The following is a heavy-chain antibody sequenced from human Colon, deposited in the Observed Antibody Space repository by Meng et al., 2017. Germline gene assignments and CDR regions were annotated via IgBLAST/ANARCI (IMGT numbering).Heavy chain of an antibody. J-gene: IGHJ4*02. CDR2: IYYSGST. Sequence: SETLSLTCTVSGGSVSSGSYYWSWIRQPPGKGLKWIGYIYYSGSTNYNPSLKSRVTISVDTSKNQFSLKLSSVTAADTAVYYCARDSLGPFDYWGQGTLVTV. D-gene: IGHD3-16*01. CDR1: GGSVSSGSYY. CDR3: ARDSLGPFDY. V-gene: IGHV4-61*01.